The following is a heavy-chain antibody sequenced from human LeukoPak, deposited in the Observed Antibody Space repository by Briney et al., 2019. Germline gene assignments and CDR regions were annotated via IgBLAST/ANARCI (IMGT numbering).Heavy chain of an antibody. CDR3: ARHHDYGDYGCFDY. CDR1: GYSFTSYW. D-gene: IGHD4-17*01. J-gene: IGHJ4*02. CDR2: IYPGDSDT. Sequence: GESLKISCKDSGYSFTSYWIGWVRLLPGKGLEWMGIIYPGDSDTRYSPSFQGQVTISADKSIRTAYLQWSSLKASDTAIYYCARHHDYGDYGCFDYWGQGTLVSVSS. V-gene: IGHV5-51*01.